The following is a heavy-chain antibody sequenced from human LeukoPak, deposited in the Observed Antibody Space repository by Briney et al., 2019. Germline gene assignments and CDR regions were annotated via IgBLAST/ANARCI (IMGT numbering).Heavy chain of an antibody. V-gene: IGHV3-21*01. CDR3: ARDGSLPYSEGYAIILGYYYYYMDV. D-gene: IGHD1-26*01. Sequence: GGSLRLSCAASGFTFSSYSMNWVRQAPGKGLEWVSSISSSSSYIYYADSVKGRFTISRDNAKNSLYLQMNSLRAEDTAVYYCARDGSLPYSEGYAIILGYYYYYMDVWGKGTTVTVSS. J-gene: IGHJ6*03. CDR1: GFTFSSYS. CDR2: ISSSSSYI.